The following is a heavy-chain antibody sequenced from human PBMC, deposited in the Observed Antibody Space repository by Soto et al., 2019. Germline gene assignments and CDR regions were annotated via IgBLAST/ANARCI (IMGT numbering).Heavy chain of an antibody. V-gene: IGHV3-23*01. Sequence: EVQLLESGGGLVQPGGSLRLSCAVSGFTFTNYAMTWVRQAEGKGLEWVSSISSNGVNTFYADSVKGRFAISRDTSKNTLYVQMNSLRGEDSAVYFCAKGGIGELLGLDYWGQGTLVTVSS. CDR1: GFTFTNYA. CDR2: ISSNGVNT. J-gene: IGHJ4*02. CDR3: AKGGIGELLGLDY. D-gene: IGHD7-27*01.